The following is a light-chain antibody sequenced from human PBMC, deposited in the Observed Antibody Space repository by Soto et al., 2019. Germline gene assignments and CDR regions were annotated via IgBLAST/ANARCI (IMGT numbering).Light chain of an antibody. Sequence: EIVMTQSPATLSVSPGERATLSCRASQSVSSNLAWYQQKPGQAPRLLIYGASTRATSIPARFSGSGSGTEFILTISSLQSEDFAVYYCQQYSNWPPWTFGQGTKVDIK. CDR3: QQYSNWPPWT. CDR2: GAS. J-gene: IGKJ1*01. V-gene: IGKV3-15*01. CDR1: QSVSSN.